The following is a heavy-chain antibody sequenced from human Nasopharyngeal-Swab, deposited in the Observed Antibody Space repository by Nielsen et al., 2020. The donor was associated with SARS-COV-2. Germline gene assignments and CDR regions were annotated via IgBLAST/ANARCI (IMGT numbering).Heavy chain of an antibody. CDR2: ISGSGGST. D-gene: IGHD3-22*01. CDR3: ARYDDYYDSSGYAY. CDR1: GFTFSSYA. J-gene: IGHJ4*02. Sequence: GGSLRLSCAASGFTFSSYAMSWVRQAPGKGLEWVSVISGSGGSTYYADSVKGRFTISRDNSKNTLYLQMNSLRAEDTAVYYCARYDDYYDSSGYAYWGQGTLVTVSP. V-gene: IGHV3-23*01.